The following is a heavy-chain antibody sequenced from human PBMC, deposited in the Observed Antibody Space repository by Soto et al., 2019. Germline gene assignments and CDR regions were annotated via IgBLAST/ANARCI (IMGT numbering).Heavy chain of an antibody. V-gene: IGHV1-2*04. CDR3: ARAMVRGVQRYGMDV. Sequence: RASVKVSCKASGYTFTGYYMHWVRQAPGQGLEWMGWINPNSGGTNYAQKFQGWVTMTRDTSISTAYMELSRLRSDDTAVYYCARAMVRGVQRYGMDVWGQGTTVTV. D-gene: IGHD3-10*01. CDR2: INPNSGGT. J-gene: IGHJ6*02. CDR1: GYTFTGYY.